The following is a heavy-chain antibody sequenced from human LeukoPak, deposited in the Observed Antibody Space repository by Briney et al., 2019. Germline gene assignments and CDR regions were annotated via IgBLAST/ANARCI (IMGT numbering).Heavy chain of an antibody. CDR1: GGSISSGGYY. V-gene: IGHV4-31*03. J-gene: IGHJ4*02. CDR3: GSSRGDLAAAAFDY. CDR2: IYYSGST. Sequence: SQTLSLTCTVSGGSISSGGYYWSWLRQHPGKGLEWIGYIYYSGSTYYNPSLKSRVTISVDTSKNQFSLKLSSVTAADTAVYYCGSSRGDLAAAAFDYWGQGTLVTVSS. D-gene: IGHD6-13*01.